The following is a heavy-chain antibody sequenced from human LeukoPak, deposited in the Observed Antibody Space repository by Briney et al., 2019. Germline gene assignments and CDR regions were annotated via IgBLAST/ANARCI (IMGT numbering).Heavy chain of an antibody. CDR3: TRDTPGHGSDY. CDR1: EFTFGSYS. Sequence: GGSLRLSCAASEFTFGSYSMNWVRQAPGKGLEWVSYITSSSSYIYYADSVRGRFTVSRDNAKNSLYLQMNSLRAEDTAIYYCTRDTPGHGSDYWGQGTLVTVSS. CDR2: ITSSSSYI. D-gene: IGHD1-14*01. J-gene: IGHJ4*02. V-gene: IGHV3-21*01.